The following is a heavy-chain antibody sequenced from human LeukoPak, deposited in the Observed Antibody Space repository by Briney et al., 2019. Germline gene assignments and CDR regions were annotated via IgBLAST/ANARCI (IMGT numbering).Heavy chain of an antibody. CDR1: GFTFSNAW. CDR2: IKSKTDGGTT. CDR3: TTEGLSYGYFLFDY. V-gene: IGHV3-15*01. J-gene: IGHJ4*02. D-gene: IGHD5-18*01. Sequence: GGSLRLSCAASGFTFSNAWMSGVRQAPGKGLEWVGRIKSKTDGGTTDYAAPVKGRFTISRDDSNNTLYLQKNNLKTEDKAVYYCTTEGLSYGYFLFDYWGQGTLVTVSS.